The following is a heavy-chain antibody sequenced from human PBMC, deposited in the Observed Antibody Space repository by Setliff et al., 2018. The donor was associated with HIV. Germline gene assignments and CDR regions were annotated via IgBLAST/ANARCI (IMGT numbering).Heavy chain of an antibody. J-gene: IGHJ4*02. CDR1: GYTFTSYA. CDR3: ARDSLPYYFDY. D-gene: IGHD2-21*01. Sequence: EASVKVSCKASGYTFTSYAINWVRQAPGQSLEWMAWINGGNGDTKYSQKFQGRVTVTGDTSAITAYMELSDLRSEDTAVYYCARDSLPYYFDYWGQGTLVTVSS. CDR2: INGGNGDT. V-gene: IGHV1-3*01.